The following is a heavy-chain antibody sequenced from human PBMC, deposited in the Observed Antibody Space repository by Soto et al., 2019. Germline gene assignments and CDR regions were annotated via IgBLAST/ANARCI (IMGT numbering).Heavy chain of an antibody. CDR1: GGSFSGYY. V-gene: IGHV4-34*01. CDR2: INHSGST. Sequence: SETLSLTFAVYGGSFSGYYWSWIRQPPGKGLEWIGEINHSGSTNYNPSLKSRVTISVDTSKNQFSLKLSSVTAADTAVYYCARKQPLSYYYYGMDVWGQGTTVTVSS. CDR3: ARKQPLSYYYYGMDV. D-gene: IGHD6-25*01. J-gene: IGHJ6*02.